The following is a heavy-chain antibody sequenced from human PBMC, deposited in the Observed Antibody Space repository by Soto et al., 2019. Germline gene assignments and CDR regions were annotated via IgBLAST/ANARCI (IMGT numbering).Heavy chain of an antibody. CDR3: AKDPNGDYIGAFDS. CDR1: GFTFSSYA. J-gene: IGHJ4*02. V-gene: IGHV3-23*01. Sequence: PGGSLRLSCAASGFTFSSYAMNWVRQAPGKGLEWVSSISGSADTTKYADSVKGRFTISRDNSKSTLYLQMNGLRADDTAIYYCAKDPNGDYIGAFDSWGQGTLVTVSS. D-gene: IGHD4-17*01. CDR2: ISGSADTT.